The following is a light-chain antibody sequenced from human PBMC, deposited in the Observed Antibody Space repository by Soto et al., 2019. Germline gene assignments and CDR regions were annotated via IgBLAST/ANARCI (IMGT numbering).Light chain of an antibody. V-gene: IGKV4-1*01. J-gene: IGKJ5*01. CDR1: QSVLYSSNNKNY. Sequence: DIVITHSPDSLAVSRVERATINCNSSQSVLYSSNNKNYLAWYQQKPGQPPKLLIYWASTRESGVPDRFSGSGSGTDFTLTISSLQAEDVAVYYCQQYYSTPTFGQGTRLEIK. CDR2: WAS. CDR3: QQYYSTPT.